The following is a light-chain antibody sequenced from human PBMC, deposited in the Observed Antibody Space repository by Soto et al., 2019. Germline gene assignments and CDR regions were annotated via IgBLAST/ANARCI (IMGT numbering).Light chain of an antibody. CDR2: QDS. J-gene: IGLJ2*01. V-gene: IGLV3-1*01. CDR1: KLGDKY. CDR3: QAWDSSTVV. Sequence: SSELTQPPSVSVSPGQTASITCSGDKLGDKYACWYQQKPCQSPVLVIYQDSKRPSGIPERFSGSNSGNTATLTISGTQAMDEADYYCQAWDSSTVVFGRRTQLTVL.